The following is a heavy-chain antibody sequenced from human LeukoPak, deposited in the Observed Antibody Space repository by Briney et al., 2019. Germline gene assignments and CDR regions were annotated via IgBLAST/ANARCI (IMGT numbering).Heavy chain of an antibody. J-gene: IGHJ4*02. V-gene: IGHV3-48*04. Sequence: GGSLRLSCAASGFTFSRYSMNWVRQAPGKGLEWVSYISISTSTIYYADSVKGRFTISRDNAKNSLYLQMNSLRAEDTAVYYCARDHIVVVVAAYFDYWGQGTLVTVSS. CDR3: ARDHIVVVVAAYFDY. CDR2: ISISTSTI. D-gene: IGHD2-15*01. CDR1: GFTFSRYS.